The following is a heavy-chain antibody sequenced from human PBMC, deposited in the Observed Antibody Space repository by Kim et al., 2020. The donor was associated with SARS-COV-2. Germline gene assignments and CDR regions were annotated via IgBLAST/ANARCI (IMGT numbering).Heavy chain of an antibody. V-gene: IGHV3-21*01. CDR2: ISSSSSYI. Sequence: GGSLRLSCAASGFTFSSYSMNWVRQAPGKGLEWVSSISSSSSYIYYADSVKGRFTISRDNAKNSLYLQMNSLRAEETAVYYCARDYRGYSYEGDYWGQGTLVTVSS. CDR3: ARDYRGYSYEGDY. J-gene: IGHJ4*02. CDR1: GFTFSSYS. D-gene: IGHD5-18*01.